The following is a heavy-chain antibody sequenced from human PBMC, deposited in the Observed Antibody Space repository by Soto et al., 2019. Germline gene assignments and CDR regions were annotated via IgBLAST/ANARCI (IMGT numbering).Heavy chain of an antibody. CDR1: GYTFTSYG. J-gene: IGHJ6*02. D-gene: IGHD6-6*01. CDR2: ISAYNGNT. Sequence: ASVKVSCKASGYTFTSYGISWVRQAPGQGLEWMGWISAYNGNTNYAQKLQGRVTMTTDTSTSTAYMELRSLRSDDTAVYYCARGPVPQYYYYGMDVWGQGTTVTVSS. V-gene: IGHV1-18*04. CDR3: ARGPVPQYYYYGMDV.